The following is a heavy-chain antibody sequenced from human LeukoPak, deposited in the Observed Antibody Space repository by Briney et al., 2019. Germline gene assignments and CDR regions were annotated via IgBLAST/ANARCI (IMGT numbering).Heavy chain of an antibody. V-gene: IGHV1-2*02. CDR3: ARDLITIFGVVIEGYYMDV. D-gene: IGHD3-3*01. J-gene: IGHJ6*03. Sequence: ASVKVSCKASGYTFTGYYMHWVRQAPGQGHEWMGWINPNSGGTDYAQKFKGRVTMTRDTSISTAYMELSRLRSDDTAVYYCARDLITIFGVVIEGYYMDVWGKGTTVTVSS. CDR2: INPNSGGT. CDR1: GYTFTGYY.